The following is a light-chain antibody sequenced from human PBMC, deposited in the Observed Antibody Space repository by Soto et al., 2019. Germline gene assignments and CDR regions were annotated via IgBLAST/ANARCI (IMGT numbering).Light chain of an antibody. CDR2: GAS. CDR3: QQYVSSVT. J-gene: IGKJ1*01. Sequence: PGERATLSCRASQSVDSSLFAWYQQKPGQAPRLLIYGASNRATGIPDRFSGRGSGTDFTLTITGLEPEDFAVYYCQQYVSSVTFGQGTKVEIK. CDR1: QSVDSSL. V-gene: IGKV3-20*01.